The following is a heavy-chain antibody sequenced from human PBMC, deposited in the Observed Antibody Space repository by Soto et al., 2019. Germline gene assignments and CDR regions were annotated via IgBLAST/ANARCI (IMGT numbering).Heavy chain of an antibody. CDR1: GFTFSNYW. J-gene: IGHJ6*03. CDR2: INSDGSVS. V-gene: IGHV3-74*01. Sequence: EVKLVESGGGLVQPGGSLRLSCEASGFTFSNYWMYWVRQAPGQGMVWVSRINSDGSVSSYADSVKGRLPISRDNVKNTLYLQMNSLRVEDTAVYYCARGDCVGGSCYSLAGSFYYYMDVWGKGTTVTVFS. CDR3: ARGDCVGGSCYSLAGSFYYYMDV. D-gene: IGHD2-15*01.